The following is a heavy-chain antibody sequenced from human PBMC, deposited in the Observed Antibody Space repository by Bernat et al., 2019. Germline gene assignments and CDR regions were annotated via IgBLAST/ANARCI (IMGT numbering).Heavy chain of an antibody. CDR2: ISSSSSYI. J-gene: IGHJ6*03. D-gene: IGHD6-19*01. CDR3: ARVHSSGWYVVPYYYYYMDV. CDR1: GFTFSNYW. Sequence: EVQLVESGGGLVQPGGSLRLSCAASGFTFSNYWMTWVRQAPGKGLEWVSYISSSSSYIYYADSVKGRFTISRDNAKNSLYLQMNSLRAEDTTVYYCARVHSSGWYVVPYYYYYMDVWGKGTTVTVSS. V-gene: IGHV3-21*05.